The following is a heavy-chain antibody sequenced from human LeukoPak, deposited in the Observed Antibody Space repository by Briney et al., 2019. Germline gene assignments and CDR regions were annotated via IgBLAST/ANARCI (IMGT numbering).Heavy chain of an antibody. V-gene: IGHV3-21*01. CDR3: ARDRSSGWYLFDY. J-gene: IGHJ4*02. CDR2: ISSSSSYI. D-gene: IGHD6-19*01. Sequence: GKXLXXVSSISSSSSYIYYADSVKGRFTISRDNAKNSLYLQMNSLRAEDTAVYYCARDRSSGWYLFDYWGQGTLVTVSS.